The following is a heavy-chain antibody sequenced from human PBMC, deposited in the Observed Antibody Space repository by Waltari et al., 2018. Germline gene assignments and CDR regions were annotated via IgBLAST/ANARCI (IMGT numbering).Heavy chain of an antibody. CDR2: LSGRGATT. D-gene: IGHD3-3*01. CDR1: GFSFGDYW. CDR3: VRGGEYLDFWNGFDL. Sequence: QVQLVESGGGLVKPGGSLRLSCAASGFSFGDYWMSWVRQSPVKGLEWIEYLSGRGATTYYAVSVKGRFTISRDNARKSMSLQMNGLRDEDTAGYYCVRGGEYLDFWNGFDLWGQGTLVSVSS. V-gene: IGHV3-11*01. J-gene: IGHJ4*02.